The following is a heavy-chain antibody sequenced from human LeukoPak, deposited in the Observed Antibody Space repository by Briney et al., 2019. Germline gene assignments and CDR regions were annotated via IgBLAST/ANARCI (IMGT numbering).Heavy chain of an antibody. V-gene: IGHV4-34*09. CDR1: GGSFSGYY. Sequence: SETLSLTCAVYGGSFSGYYWSWIRQPPGKGLEWIGEINHSGSTYYNPSLKSRVTISVDASKNQFPLKLTSVTAADTALYSCAGSGYYYGRDAFDIWGQGTMVTVSS. CDR2: INHSGST. J-gene: IGHJ3*02. D-gene: IGHD3-22*01. CDR3: AGSGYYYGRDAFDI.